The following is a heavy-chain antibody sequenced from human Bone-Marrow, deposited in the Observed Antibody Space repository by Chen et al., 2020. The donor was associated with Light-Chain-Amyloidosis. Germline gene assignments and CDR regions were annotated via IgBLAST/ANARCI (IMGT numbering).Heavy chain of an antibody. J-gene: IGHJ4*02. CDR3: AELLDNRYASI. CDR1: GGSVSSRGFY. Sequence: QLQLQESGPELAKPSETLSLTCKVSGGSVSSRGFYWGWIRQSPGKGLEWIASISFSGNTYYNPSLKSRVTISIDTSKNQFSMKVTSVTAADTALYYCAELLDNRYASIWGQGTLVTVSS. D-gene: IGHD3-16*01. V-gene: IGHV4-39*01. CDR2: ISFSGNT.